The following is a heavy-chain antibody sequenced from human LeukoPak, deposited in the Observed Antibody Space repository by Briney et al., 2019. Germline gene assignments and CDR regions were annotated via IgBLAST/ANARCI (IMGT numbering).Heavy chain of an antibody. D-gene: IGHD6-19*01. CDR3: ARDPGAGIAVSGRYYGMDV. Sequence: SVKVSCKASGGTFSSYTISWVRQAPGQGLEWMGRTIPILGIANYAQKFQGRVTITADKSTSTAYMELSSLRSEDTAVYYCARDPGAGIAVSGRYYGMDVWGQGTTVTVSS. J-gene: IGHJ6*02. CDR2: TIPILGIA. V-gene: IGHV1-69*04. CDR1: GGTFSSYT.